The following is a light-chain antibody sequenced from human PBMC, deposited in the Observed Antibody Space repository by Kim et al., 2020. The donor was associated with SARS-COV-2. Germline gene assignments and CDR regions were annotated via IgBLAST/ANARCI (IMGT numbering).Light chain of an antibody. V-gene: IGLV3-1*01. CDR2: QDS. CDR1: KLGDKY. J-gene: IGLJ1*01. CDR3: QAWDSSTYV. Sequence: MSPGQTARFTCSGDKLGDKYACWSQQKPGQSPVLVIYQDSKRPSGIPERFSGSNSGNTATLTISGTQAMDEADYYCQAWDSSTYVFGTGTKVTVL.